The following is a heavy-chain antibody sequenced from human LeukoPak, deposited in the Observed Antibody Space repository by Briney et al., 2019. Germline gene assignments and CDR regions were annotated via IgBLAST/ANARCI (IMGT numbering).Heavy chain of an antibody. CDR1: GYTFSTYY. J-gene: IGHJ4*02. CDR3: ARANGGGLDY. V-gene: IGHV1-46*01. D-gene: IGHD3-10*01. CDR2: IHPTDGST. Sequence: ASVKVSCKTSGYTFSTYYMHWVRQAPGQGLEWLGIIHPTDGSTSYTQRIQGRVTMTRDTATGTVYLELSSLRSEDTAVYWCARANGGGLDYWGQGTLITVSS.